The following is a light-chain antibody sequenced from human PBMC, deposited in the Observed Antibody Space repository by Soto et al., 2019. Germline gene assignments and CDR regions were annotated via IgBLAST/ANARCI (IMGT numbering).Light chain of an antibody. J-gene: IGLJ1*01. V-gene: IGLV2-11*01. Sequence: QSALTQPRSVSGSPGQSVTISCTGTSSDVGGYNSVSWYQQHPDKAPKFMIYDVSKRPSGVPDRFSGSKSGNTASLTISGLQAEDEADYYCCSYAGSGTHYVFGTGTKLTVL. CDR3: CSYAGSGTHYV. CDR2: DVS. CDR1: SSDVGGYNS.